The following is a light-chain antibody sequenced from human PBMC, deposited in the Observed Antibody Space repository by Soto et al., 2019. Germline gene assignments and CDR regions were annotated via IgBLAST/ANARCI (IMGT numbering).Light chain of an antibody. Sequence: QSPLTQPASVSGSPGQSVTISCTGTSGDIGSYNRVSWYQQHPGKAPKLIIYEVTDRPSGVSNRFSGSKSGNTASLTISGLQAEEEAEYYCSSYTDINTRACVFGTGTKVTVL. V-gene: IGLV2-14*01. CDR3: SSYTDINTRACV. CDR2: EVT. J-gene: IGLJ1*01. CDR1: SGDIGSYNR.